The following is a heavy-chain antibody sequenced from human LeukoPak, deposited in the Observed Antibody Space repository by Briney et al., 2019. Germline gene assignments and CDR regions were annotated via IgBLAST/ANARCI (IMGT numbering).Heavy chain of an antibody. CDR3: ARGPHLVRHYMDV. Sequence: PSETLSLTCAVYGGSFSAYYWSWIRQPPGKGLEWIGEINHSGSTNYNPSLKSRVTISVDTSKNQFSLKLTSVTAADTAVYYCARGPHLVRHYMDVRGKGTTVTVSS. D-gene: IGHD2-2*01. CDR1: GGSFSAYY. V-gene: IGHV4-34*01. J-gene: IGHJ6*03. CDR2: INHSGST.